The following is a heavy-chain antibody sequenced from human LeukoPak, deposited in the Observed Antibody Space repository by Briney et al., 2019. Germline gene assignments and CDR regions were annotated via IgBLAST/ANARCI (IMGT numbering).Heavy chain of an antibody. D-gene: IGHD1-14*01. Sequence: SETLSLTCTVSGGSISSGGYYWSWIRQHPGKGLEWIGYIYYSGSTYYNPSLKSRVTISVDTSKNQFSLKLSSVTAADTAVYYCARGDRGRYGLWGQGTLVTVSS. J-gene: IGHJ4*02. CDR1: GGSISSGGYY. CDR2: IYYSGST. V-gene: IGHV4-31*03. CDR3: ARGDRGRYGL.